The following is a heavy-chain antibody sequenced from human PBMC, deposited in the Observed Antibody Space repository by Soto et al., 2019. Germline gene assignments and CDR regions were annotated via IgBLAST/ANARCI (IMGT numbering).Heavy chain of an antibody. D-gene: IGHD2-15*01. CDR3: ARDQEDYPFDY. V-gene: IGHV3-53*01. CDR2: IYSGGST. J-gene: IGHJ4*02. CDR1: GFTVSSNY. Sequence: GGSLRLSCAASGFTVSSNYMSWVRQAPGKGLEWVSVIYSGGSTYYADSVKGRFTISRDNSKNTLYLQMNSLRAEDTAVYYCARDQEDYPFDYWGQGTLVTVSS.